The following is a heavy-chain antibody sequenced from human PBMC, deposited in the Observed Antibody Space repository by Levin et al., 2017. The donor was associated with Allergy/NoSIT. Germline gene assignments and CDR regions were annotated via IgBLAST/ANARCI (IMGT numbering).Heavy chain of an antibody. J-gene: IGHJ4*02. CDR3: ARAPATGAYYNFDY. Sequence: GGSLRLSCAASGFTVSSNYMSWVRQAPGKGLEWVSVIYSGGSTYYADSVKGRFTISRDNSKNTLYLQMNSLRAEDTAVYYCARAPATGAYYNFDYWGQGTLVTVSS. CDR2: IYSGGST. V-gene: IGHV3-66*01. D-gene: IGHD3-22*01. CDR1: GFTVSSNY.